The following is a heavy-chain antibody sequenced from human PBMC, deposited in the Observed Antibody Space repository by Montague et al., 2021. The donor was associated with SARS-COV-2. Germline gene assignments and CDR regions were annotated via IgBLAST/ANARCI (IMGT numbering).Heavy chain of an antibody. CDR1: GFTFSIYA. CDR2: IGSTGGST. V-gene: IGHV3-23*01. J-gene: IGHJ5*02. CDR3: AKGDTAMAPYNWFDP. Sequence: SLRLSCAASGFTFSIYAMTLVRQAPGKGLEWLSAIGSTGGSTYYADSVKGRFTISRDNSKNTLYLQMNSLRAEDTAVYYCAKGDTAMAPYNWFDPWGQGTLVTVSS. D-gene: IGHD5-18*01.